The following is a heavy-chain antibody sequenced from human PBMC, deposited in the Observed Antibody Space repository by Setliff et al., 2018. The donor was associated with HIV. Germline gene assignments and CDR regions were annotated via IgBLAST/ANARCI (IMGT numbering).Heavy chain of an antibody. D-gene: IGHD6-13*01. V-gene: IGHV3-72*01. CDR1: GFTFSDYY. CDR2: TRNKANTYTT. J-gene: IGHJ6*02. Sequence: GGSLRLSCAASGFTFSDYYMDWVRQAPGKGLEWVGRTRNKANTYTTKYAASVKGRFTISRDDSKNSLYLQMNSLKTEDTAVYYCTTELLGSSWYGVDYYGMDVWGQGTTVTVSS. CDR3: TTELLGSSWYGVDYYGMDV.